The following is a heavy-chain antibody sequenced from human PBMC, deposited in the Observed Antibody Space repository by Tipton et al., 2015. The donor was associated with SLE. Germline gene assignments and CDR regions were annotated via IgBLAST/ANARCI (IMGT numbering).Heavy chain of an antibody. V-gene: IGHV4-59*01. CDR3: ARMAAVVVIPYYFDY. D-gene: IGHD3-22*01. Sequence: TLSLTCTVSGGSINSYYWSWIRQPPGKGLEWIGYIYYSGSTNYNASLKSRVTISEDTSKNQFSLKLSSVTAADTAVYYCARMAAVVVIPYYFDYWGKGTLVTVSS. J-gene: IGHJ4*02. CDR1: GGSINSYY. CDR2: IYYSGST.